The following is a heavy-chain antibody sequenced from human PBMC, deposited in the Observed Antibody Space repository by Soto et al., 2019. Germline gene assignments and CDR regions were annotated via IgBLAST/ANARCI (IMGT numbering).Heavy chain of an antibody. CDR2: IYYAGNT. V-gene: IGHV4-39*01. CDR3: ARRQSSSWYGL. CDR1: GGSISSSSYY. J-gene: IGHJ4*02. D-gene: IGHD6-13*01. Sequence: PSETLSLTCTVSGGSISSSSYYWGWIRQPPGKGLEWIGSIYYAGNTYYTPSLKSRVTISVDTSKNQFSLKLSSVTAADTAVYYCARRQSSSWYGLWGQGTLVTVSS.